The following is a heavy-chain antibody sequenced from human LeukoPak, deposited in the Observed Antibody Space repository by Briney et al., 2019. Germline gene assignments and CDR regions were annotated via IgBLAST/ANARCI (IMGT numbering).Heavy chain of an antibody. V-gene: IGHV3-7*01. CDR3: ARGPTRANSTDY. Sequence: GESLKISCKGSGCTFHSYWIAWVRQMPGKGLEWVANIKQDGSEKYYVDSVKGRFTISRDNAKNSLYLQMNSLRAEDTAVYYCARGPTRANSTDYWGQGALVTVSS. CDR1: GCTFHSYW. D-gene: IGHD2/OR15-2a*01. CDR2: IKQDGSEK. J-gene: IGHJ4*02.